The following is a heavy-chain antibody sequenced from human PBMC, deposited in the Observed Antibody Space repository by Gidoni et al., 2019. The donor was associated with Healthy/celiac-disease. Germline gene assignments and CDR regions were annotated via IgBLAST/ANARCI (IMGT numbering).Heavy chain of an antibody. D-gene: IGHD6-19*01. CDR2: INPNSGGT. CDR1: GYTFTGYY. Sequence: QVQLVQSGAEVKKPGASVKVSCKASGYTFTGYYMHWVRQAPGQVLEWMGWINPNSGGTNYAQKFQGWVTMTRDTSISTAYMELSRLRSDDTAVYYCARDPLPFIAVAGTGYGMDVWGQGTTVTVSS. CDR3: ARDPLPFIAVAGTGYGMDV. J-gene: IGHJ6*02. V-gene: IGHV1-2*04.